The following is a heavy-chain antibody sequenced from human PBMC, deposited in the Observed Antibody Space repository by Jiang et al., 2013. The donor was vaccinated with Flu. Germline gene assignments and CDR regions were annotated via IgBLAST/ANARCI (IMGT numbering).Heavy chain of an antibody. CDR2: IYYSGKS. CDR1: GGSINSVGYY. CDR3: ARGGRGAVDI. D-gene: IGHD5-24*01. Sequence: SLTCSVSGGSINSVGYYWSWIRQHPGKGLEWIGYIYYSGKSYSNPSLQSRAIITLDTSKNHFSPTLNSVTAADTAVYYCARGGRGAVDIWGQGTMVTVSS. V-gene: IGHV4-31*03. J-gene: IGHJ3*02.